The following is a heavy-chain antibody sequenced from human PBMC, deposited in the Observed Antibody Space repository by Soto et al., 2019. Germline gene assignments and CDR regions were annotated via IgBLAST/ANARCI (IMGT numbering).Heavy chain of an antibody. J-gene: IGHJ4*02. V-gene: IGHV3-30-3*01. Sequence: QPGGSLRLSCAASGFTFSSYAMHWVRQAPGKGLEWVAVISYDGSNKYYADSVKGRFTISRDNSKNTLYLQMNSLRAEATAVYYCASFNYDILTGYHIYLDYWGQGTLVTVSS. CDR3: ASFNYDILTGYHIYLDY. D-gene: IGHD3-9*01. CDR1: GFTFSSYA. CDR2: ISYDGSNK.